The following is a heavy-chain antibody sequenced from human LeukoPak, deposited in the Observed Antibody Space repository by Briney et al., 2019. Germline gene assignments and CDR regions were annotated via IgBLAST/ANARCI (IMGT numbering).Heavy chain of an antibody. CDR2: ITHSGYGT. CDR1: GFVFSSLD. J-gene: IGHJ4*02. V-gene: IGHV3-23*01. D-gene: IGHD6-19*01. Sequence: PGGSLRLSCAASGFVFSSLDMGWVRQAPGKGLEWVSAITHSGYGTYYADSVKGRFTISRDNSKNTLYLQMNRLRAEDTAVYFCAKDARRSSGWWFFDHWGQGTLVTVSS. CDR3: AKDARRSSGWWFFDH.